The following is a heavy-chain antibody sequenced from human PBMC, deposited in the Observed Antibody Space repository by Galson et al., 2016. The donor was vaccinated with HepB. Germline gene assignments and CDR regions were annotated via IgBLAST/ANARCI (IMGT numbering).Heavy chain of an antibody. D-gene: IGHD3-22*01. CDR3: ARDRNYDGSVYHDMRHWFDP. J-gene: IGHJ5*02. CDR2: INQDGSEK. Sequence: SLRLSCAASGFTFSSYWMTWVRQAPGKGLEWVASINQDGSEKHYVDSVKGRFTISRDNAKNSLYLQMSSLRAEDTAVYYCARDRNYDGSVYHDMRHWFDPWGQGTLVTVSS. V-gene: IGHV3-7*01. CDR1: GFTFSSYW.